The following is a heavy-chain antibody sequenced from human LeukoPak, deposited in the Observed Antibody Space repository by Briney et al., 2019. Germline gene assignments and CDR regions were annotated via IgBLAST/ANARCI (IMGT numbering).Heavy chain of an antibody. V-gene: IGHV3-30*03. CDR1: GFTFGNYG. CDR3: AREMGKMDTSDY. CDR2: LSSDGSDK. D-gene: IGHD5-24*01. J-gene: IGHJ4*02. Sequence: GSLRLSCAASGFTFGNYGMHWVRQAPGKGLEWVAVLSSDGSDKDYADSVKGRFTISRDNSKNTLYLQMNSLRAEDTAVYYCAREMGKMDTSDYWGQGTLVTVSS.